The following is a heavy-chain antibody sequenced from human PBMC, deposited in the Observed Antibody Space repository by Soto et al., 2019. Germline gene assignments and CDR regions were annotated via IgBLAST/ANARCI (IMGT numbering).Heavy chain of an antibody. Sequence: QVQLQESGPGLVRPSETLSLTCTVSGGSVTTGSYNWSWIRRPPGKGLEWIGNIFFTGITHYNPSLNNRVTMSVDTSKNQFSLTVTSVTAADTAVYYCARDGHGMDVWGQGTPVTVSS. J-gene: IGHJ6*02. V-gene: IGHV4-61*01. CDR3: ARDGHGMDV. CDR2: IFFTGIT. CDR1: GGSVTTGSYN.